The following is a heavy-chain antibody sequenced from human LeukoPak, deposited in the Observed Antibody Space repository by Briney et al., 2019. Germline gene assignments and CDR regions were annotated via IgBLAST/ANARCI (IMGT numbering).Heavy chain of an antibody. V-gene: IGHV3-74*01. J-gene: IGHJ4*02. CDR2: ICPDGTVT. CDR3: VRDFRSADY. CDR1: GFTFSTYC. Sequence: GGSLRLSCAASGFTFSTYCMHWVRQAPEKGPMWVSRICPDGTVTNYADSVKARFIISRDNARNTVYLQMNSLRVEDTAVYYCVRDFRSADYWGQGTLVTVSS.